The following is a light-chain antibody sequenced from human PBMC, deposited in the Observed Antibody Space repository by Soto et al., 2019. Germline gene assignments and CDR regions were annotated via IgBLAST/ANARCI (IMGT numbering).Light chain of an antibody. CDR2: GAS. J-gene: IGKJ4*01. CDR3: QQYGSSPLT. V-gene: IGKV3-20*01. CDR1: QSVSSSY. Sequence: EIVLTQSPGTLSLSPGERATLSFRASQSVSSSYLDCYQQKPGQAPRLLIYGASSRATGIPDRFSGSGFGTDFTLTISSLEPEDFAVYYWQQYGSSPLTFGGGTKVEIK.